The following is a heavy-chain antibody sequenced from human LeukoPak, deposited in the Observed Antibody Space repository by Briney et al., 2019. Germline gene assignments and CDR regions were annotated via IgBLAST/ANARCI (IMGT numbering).Heavy chain of an antibody. J-gene: IGHJ3*02. V-gene: IGHV1-24*01. CDR3: ATHFDSSGPDAFDI. D-gene: IGHD3-22*01. CDR1: GHTLTEIF. CDR2: VDPEDYET. Sequence: ASVKVSCKVSGHTLTEIFMHWVRQAPGKGFEWMGGVDPEDYETINAQKFQGRVTMTEDTSTDTAYMELSSLRSEDTAVYYCATHFDSSGPDAFDIWGQGTMVTVSS.